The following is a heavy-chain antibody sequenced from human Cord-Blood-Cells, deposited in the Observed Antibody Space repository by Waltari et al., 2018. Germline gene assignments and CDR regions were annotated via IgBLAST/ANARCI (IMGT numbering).Heavy chain of an antibody. Sequence: QVQLVQSGAEXXXXXXXVKVSCKASGGTFSSYAISWVRQSHGQGLEWMGGIIPICGTANYAQKFQGRVTITADESTSTAYMELSSLRSEDTAVYYCARITGDSNVENAFDIWGQGTMVTVSS. CDR2: IIPICGTA. CDR3: ARITGDSNVENAFDI. J-gene: IGHJ3*02. CDR1: GGTFSSYA. V-gene: IGHV1-69*01. D-gene: IGHD7-27*01.